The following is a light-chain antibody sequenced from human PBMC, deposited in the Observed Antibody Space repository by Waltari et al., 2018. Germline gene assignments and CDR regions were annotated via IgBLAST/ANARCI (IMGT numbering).Light chain of an antibody. Sequence: QSALTQPPSASGSPGQSVTISCTGTSSDVGRYNYVSWYQQHPGKAPKLMIYEVSKRPSGVPARLSCSKSGNTASLTVSGLHAEDEADYYCTSYAASNNVVFGGGTKLTVL. V-gene: IGLV2-8*01. CDR3: TSYAASNNVV. CDR1: SSDVGRYNY. CDR2: EVS. J-gene: IGLJ2*01.